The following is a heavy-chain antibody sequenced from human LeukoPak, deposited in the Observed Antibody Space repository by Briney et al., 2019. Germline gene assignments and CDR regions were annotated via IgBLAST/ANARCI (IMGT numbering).Heavy chain of an antibody. D-gene: IGHD6-13*01. J-gene: IGHJ6*02. CDR1: GYTFTSYG. CDR2: ISAYNGNT. Sequence: ASVTVSCTASGYTFTSYGISWVRQAPGQGLEWMGWISAYNGNTNYAQKLQGRVTMTTDTSTSTAYMELRSLRSDDAAVYYCARDLSSSWYYYYYGMDVWGQGTTVTVSS. V-gene: IGHV1-18*01. CDR3: ARDLSSSWYYYYYGMDV.